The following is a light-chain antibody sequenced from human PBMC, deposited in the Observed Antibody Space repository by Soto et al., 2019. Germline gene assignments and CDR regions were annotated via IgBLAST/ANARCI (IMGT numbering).Light chain of an antibody. Sequence: AIRMTQSPSSLSASTGARVTITCRASQGISNYLVWYQQKPGKTPKVLIHAASTLQSGVSSRFSGSGTGTDFTHTISSLQSEDFAASYCQQYSSYPWTFGQGTKV. CDR2: AAS. CDR3: QQYSSYPWT. J-gene: IGKJ1*01. V-gene: IGKV1-8*01. CDR1: QGISNY.